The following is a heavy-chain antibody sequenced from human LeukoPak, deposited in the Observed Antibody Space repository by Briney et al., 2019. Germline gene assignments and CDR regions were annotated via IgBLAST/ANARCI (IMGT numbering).Heavy chain of an antibody. CDR1: GFTFSSYG. V-gene: IGHV3-30*02. D-gene: IGHD5-24*01. J-gene: IGHJ4*02. CDR3: AKDQEMATSPYYFDY. CDR2: IRYDGSNK. Sequence: GGSLRLSCAASGFTFSSYGMHWVRQAPGKGLEWVAFIRYDGSNKYYADSVKGRLTISRDNSKNTLYLQMNSLRAEDTAVYYCAKDQEMATSPYYFDYWGQGTLVTVSS.